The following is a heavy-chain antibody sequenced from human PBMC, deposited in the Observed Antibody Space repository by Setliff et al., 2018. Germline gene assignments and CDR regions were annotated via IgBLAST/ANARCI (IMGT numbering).Heavy chain of an antibody. Sequence: ASVKVSCKASGGTFSSYGISWVRQAPGQGLEWMGWINPRTGVTNYARKFKGRGTMTRDTSITTVYMDLSSLKSDDTAVYYCARDREGIIVGVPSVWGQGTLVTVSS. D-gene: IGHD1-26*01. V-gene: IGHV1-2*02. CDR1: GGTFSSYG. CDR2: INPRTGVT. J-gene: IGHJ4*02. CDR3: ARDREGIIVGVPSV.